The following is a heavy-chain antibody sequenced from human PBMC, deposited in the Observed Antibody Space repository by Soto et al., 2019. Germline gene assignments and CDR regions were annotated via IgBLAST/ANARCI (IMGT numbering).Heavy chain of an antibody. CDR1: GFTFSSYG. CDR3: ARDRGGELSAVGPGRAYGMDV. Sequence: GGSLRLSCAASGFTFSSYGMHWVRQAPGKGLEWVTVIWYDGSNKYYADSVKGRFTISRDNSKNTLYLQMNSLRAEDTAVYYCARDRGGELSAVGPGRAYGMDVWGQGTTVTVS. D-gene: IGHD3-10*01. CDR2: IWYDGSNK. V-gene: IGHV3-33*01. J-gene: IGHJ6*02.